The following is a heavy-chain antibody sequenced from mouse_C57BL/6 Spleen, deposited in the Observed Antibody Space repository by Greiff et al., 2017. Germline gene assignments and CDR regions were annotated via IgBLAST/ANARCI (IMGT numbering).Heavy chain of an antibody. V-gene: IGHV1-69*01. CDR2: IDPSDSYT. Sequence: VQLQQPGAELVMPGASVKLSCKASGYTFTSYWMHWVKQRPGQGLEWIGEIDPSDSYTNYYQKFKGKSTLTVDKSSSTAYMQLSSLTSEDSAVYYCARGGTGRYFDVWGTGTTVTVSS. CDR3: ARGGTGRYFDV. CDR1: GYTFTSYW. D-gene: IGHD4-1*01. J-gene: IGHJ1*03.